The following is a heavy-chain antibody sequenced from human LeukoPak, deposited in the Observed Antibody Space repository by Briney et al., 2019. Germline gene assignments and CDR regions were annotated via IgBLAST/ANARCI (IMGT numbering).Heavy chain of an antibody. CDR1: GFTFSNYA. CDR3: AKAVGIAVAGDFDY. Sequence: QSGGSLRLSCAASGFTFSNYAMSWVRQAPGKGLEWVSAISGSGGTTYYADSVKGRFTISRDNSNSRDNYNNTLYLQMNSLSAEDTAVYYCAKAVGIAVAGDFDYWGQGTLVTVSS. D-gene: IGHD6-19*01. CDR2: ISGSGGTT. V-gene: IGHV3-23*01. J-gene: IGHJ4*02.